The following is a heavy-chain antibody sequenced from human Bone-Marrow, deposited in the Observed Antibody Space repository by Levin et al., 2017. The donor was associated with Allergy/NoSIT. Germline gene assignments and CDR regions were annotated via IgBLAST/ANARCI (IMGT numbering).Heavy chain of an antibody. CDR2: ISGSGDST. CDR1: GFTFTNYA. J-gene: IGHJ5*02. CDR3: AKDGWFDP. V-gene: IGHV3-23*01. Sequence: GESLKISCAASGFTFTNYAMSWVRQAPGKGLEWVSAISGSGDSTYYADSVKGRFTISRDNSKNTLYLQMNSLRTEDTALYYCAKDGWFDPWGQGTLVTVSS.